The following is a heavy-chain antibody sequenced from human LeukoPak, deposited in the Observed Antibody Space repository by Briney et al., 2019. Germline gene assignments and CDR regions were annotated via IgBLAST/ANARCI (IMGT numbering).Heavy chain of an antibody. J-gene: IGHJ4*02. Sequence: GGSLRLSCTASGFAFGDFAMNWVRQAPGKGLEWVGFIKTKLYGGTTEYAAAGKGRFTISRDDSKAIAYLQMNSLKTEDTAVYYCTRDHRDDWNPGYYFDYWGQGTLVTVSS. CDR3: TRDHRDDWNPGYYFDY. CDR1: GFAFGDFA. D-gene: IGHD1-1*01. CDR2: IKTKLYGGTT. V-gene: IGHV3-49*04.